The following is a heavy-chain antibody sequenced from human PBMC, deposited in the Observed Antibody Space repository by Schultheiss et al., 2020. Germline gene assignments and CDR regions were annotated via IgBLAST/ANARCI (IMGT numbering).Heavy chain of an antibody. CDR1: GFTFSSYW. V-gene: IGHV3-7*01. Sequence: GGSLRLSCAASGFTFSSYWMSWVRQAPGKGLEWVANIKQDGSEKYYVDSVKGRFTISRDNAKNSLYLQMNSLRAEDTAVYYCATTPENYDFWSGYPREYYYMDVWGKGTTVTVSS. CDR2: IKQDGSEK. D-gene: IGHD3-3*01. CDR3: ATTPENYDFWSGYPREYYYMDV. J-gene: IGHJ6*03.